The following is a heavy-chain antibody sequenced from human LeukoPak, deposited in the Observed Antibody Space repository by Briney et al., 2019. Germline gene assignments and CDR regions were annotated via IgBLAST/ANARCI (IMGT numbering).Heavy chain of an antibody. CDR2: IYYSGST. V-gene: IGHV4-59*01. D-gene: IGHD2/OR15-2a*01. Sequence: PSETLSLTCTVSGGSISSDHWNWIRQPPEKGLEWIGCIYYSGSTYYNPSLKSRVTISVDMSKSQFSLRLTSVTAADTAVYYCARKNDFDIWGQGTLVTVSS. J-gene: IGHJ3*02. CDR1: GGSISSDH. CDR3: ARKNDFDI.